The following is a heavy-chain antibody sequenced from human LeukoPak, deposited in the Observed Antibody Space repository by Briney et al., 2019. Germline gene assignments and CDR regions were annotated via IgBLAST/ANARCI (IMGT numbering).Heavy chain of an antibody. D-gene: IGHD3-22*01. CDR1: GFTFSSYD. V-gene: IGHV3-33*01. Sequence: PGRSLRLSCAASGFTFSSYDIHWVRQAPGKGLEWVAVIWYDGSNKYYADSVRGRFTISRDNSKNTLYLQMNSLRAEDTAVYYCEREKSPDSSGYYYVADAFDIWGQGTMVTVSS. CDR2: IWYDGSNK. CDR3: EREKSPDSSGYYYVADAFDI. J-gene: IGHJ3*02.